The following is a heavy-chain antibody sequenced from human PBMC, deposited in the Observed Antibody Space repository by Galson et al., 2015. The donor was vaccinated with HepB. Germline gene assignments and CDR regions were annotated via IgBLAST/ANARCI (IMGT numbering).Heavy chain of an antibody. V-gene: IGHV3-30*18. J-gene: IGHJ4*02. D-gene: IGHD3-22*01. CDR1: GFTFSSYG. CDR3: AKGEGSSGEFDY. Sequence: SLRLSCAASGFTFSSYGMHWVRQAPGKGLEWVAVISYDGSNKYYADSVKGRFTISRDNSKNTLYLQMNSLRAEDTAVYYCAKGEGSSGEFDYWGQGTLVTVSS. CDR2: ISYDGSNK.